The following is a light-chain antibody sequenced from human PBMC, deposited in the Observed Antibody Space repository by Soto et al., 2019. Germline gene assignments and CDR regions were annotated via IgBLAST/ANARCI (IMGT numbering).Light chain of an antibody. CDR3: MQPLQSWT. Sequence: DIVMTQSPLSLPVTPGEPASISCRSSQSLLHSNGYNYLDWYLQKPGQSPQLLIYLGSNRASGVPDRFSGSGSGTDFTLKISSVEAEDVGVYYCMQPLQSWTFGQGTKVEI. CDR2: LGS. V-gene: IGKV2-28*01. J-gene: IGKJ1*01. CDR1: QSLLHSNGYNY.